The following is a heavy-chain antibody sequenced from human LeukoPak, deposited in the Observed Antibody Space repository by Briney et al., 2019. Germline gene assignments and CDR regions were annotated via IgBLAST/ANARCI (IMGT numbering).Heavy chain of an antibody. J-gene: IGHJ4*02. D-gene: IGHD3-3*01. CDR3: TRHVRFEGVDY. Sequence: PGGSLRLSCAASGFFFSSYWMSWVRQAPGKGLKWVANIKQDGSEKYYVDSVKGRFTISRDNAKNSLYLQMNSLRAEDTAVYYCTRHVRFEGVDYWGQGTLVTVSS. V-gene: IGHV3-7*01. CDR1: GFFFSSYW. CDR2: IKQDGSEK.